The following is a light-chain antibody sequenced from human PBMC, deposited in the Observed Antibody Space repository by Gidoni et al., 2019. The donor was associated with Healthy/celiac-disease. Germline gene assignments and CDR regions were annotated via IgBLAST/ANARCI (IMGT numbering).Light chain of an antibody. V-gene: IGLV2-23*01. CDR2: EGS. CDR1: RSEVGSYNL. Sequence: QSALTQPASVSGSPGQSITIPCTGTRSEVGSYNLVSWYQQHPGKAPTLMIDEGSKRPSGVSNRVSGSKSGNTASLTISGLQAEDEADYYCCSYAGSSTPYVVGTGTKVTVL. J-gene: IGLJ1*01. CDR3: CSYAGSSTPYV.